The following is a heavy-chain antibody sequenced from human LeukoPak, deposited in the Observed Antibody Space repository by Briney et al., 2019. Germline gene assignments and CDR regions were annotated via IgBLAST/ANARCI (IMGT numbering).Heavy chain of an antibody. J-gene: IGHJ4*02. CDR2: IGIDSGNT. CDR1: GFPFIEYS. CDR3: ARDHNYAFDN. V-gene: IGHV3-48*01. Sequence: PGGSLRLSCTASGFPFIEYSMNWVCQVPGKGLEWIAYIGIDSGNTKYADSVRGRFTISADKTKNSLYLQMNSLRVDDTAVYYCARDHNYAFDNWGQGTLVSVAS. D-gene: IGHD1-1*01.